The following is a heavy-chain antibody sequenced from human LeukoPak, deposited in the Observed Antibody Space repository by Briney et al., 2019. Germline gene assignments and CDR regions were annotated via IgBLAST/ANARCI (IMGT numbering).Heavy chain of an antibody. CDR1: GYTFSTYG. V-gene: IGHV1-18*01. CDR2: INPYNGNT. CDR3: AREIYGRFDY. J-gene: IGHJ4*02. D-gene: IGHD4-17*01. Sequence: ASVKVSCKASGYTFSTYGISRVRQAPGQGLEWMGWINPYNGNTNYAQRLQGRVAMTTDTSTSTAYLDLRSLRSDDTAMYYCAREIYGRFDYWGQGTLVTVPS.